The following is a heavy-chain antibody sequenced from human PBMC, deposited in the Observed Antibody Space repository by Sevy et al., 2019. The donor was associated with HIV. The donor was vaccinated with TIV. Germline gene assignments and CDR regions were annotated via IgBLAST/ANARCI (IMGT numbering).Heavy chain of an antibody. V-gene: IGHV3-23*01. CDR1: GFPFSSYA. CDR3: EKDQGWDLLGYFDY. D-gene: IGHD1-26*01. J-gene: IGHJ4*02. CDR2: INGGGGGT. Sequence: GGSLRLSCAASGFPFSSYAMSWVRQAPGKGLEWVSVINGGGGGTYYAASVKGRFTISRDNSKNTLFLQMISLRAEDTAVYYCEKDQGWDLLGYFDYWGQGTLVTVSS.